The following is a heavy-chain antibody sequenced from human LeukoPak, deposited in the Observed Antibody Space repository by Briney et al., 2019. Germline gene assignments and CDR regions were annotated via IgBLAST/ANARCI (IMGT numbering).Heavy chain of an antibody. V-gene: IGHV3-30*18. CDR1: GFSFSVYW. D-gene: IGHD3-22*01. CDR3: AKDFGVYYDRYNFDY. CDR2: MSYDGSNK. J-gene: IGHJ4*02. Sequence: HPGGSLRLSCAASGFSFSVYWMHWVRQAPGKGLEWVAVMSYDGSNKYYADSVKGRFTISRDNSKNTLYLQMNSLRAEDTAVYYCAKDFGVYYDRYNFDYWGQGTLVTVSS.